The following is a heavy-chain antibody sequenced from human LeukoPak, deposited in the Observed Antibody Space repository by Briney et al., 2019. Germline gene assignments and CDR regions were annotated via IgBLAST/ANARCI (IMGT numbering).Heavy chain of an antibody. CDR2: IISDGSST. J-gene: IGHJ4*02. CDR3: APIGVGY. V-gene: IGHV3-74*01. CDR1: GFTFTSNW. D-gene: IGHD2-8*01. Sequence: SGGSLRLSCAASGFTFTSNWHWVRQAPGKGLVWVSRIISDGSSTSYADSLKGRFTTSTDNDKNTLYLQMNSLRAEDTAVYYCAPIGVGYWGQGTLVTVSS.